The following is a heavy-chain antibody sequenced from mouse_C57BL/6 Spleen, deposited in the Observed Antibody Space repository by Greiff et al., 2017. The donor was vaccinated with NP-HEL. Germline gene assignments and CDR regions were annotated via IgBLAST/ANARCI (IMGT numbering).Heavy chain of an antibody. CDR2: FNPYNDDT. J-gene: IGHJ2*01. D-gene: IGHD1-1*01. CDR1: GYTFTTYP. V-gene: IGHV1-47*01. Sequence: VQLQQSGAELVKPGASVKMSCKASGYTFTTYPIDWMKQNPGKSLEWIGNFNPYNDDTKYNDKFKGKATFTVEKSSITVYLELSRLTSDDSAVYYCANLVGGYWGQGTTLTVSS. CDR3: ANLVGGY.